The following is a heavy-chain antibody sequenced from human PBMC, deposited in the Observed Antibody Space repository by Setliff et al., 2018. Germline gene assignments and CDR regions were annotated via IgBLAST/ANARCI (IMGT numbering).Heavy chain of an antibody. CDR2: MNPNSGNT. V-gene: IGHV1-8*02. D-gene: IGHD2-15*01. J-gene: IGHJ4*02. CDR1: GYTFTSYD. CDR3: ARVYCSGGSCDKPISDY. Sequence: GASVKVSCKASGYTFTSYDINWVRQATGQGLEWMGWMNPNSGNTGYAQKFQGRVTMTRNTSISTAYMELSSLRPEDTAVYYCARVYCSGGSCDKPISDYWGQGTLVTVSS.